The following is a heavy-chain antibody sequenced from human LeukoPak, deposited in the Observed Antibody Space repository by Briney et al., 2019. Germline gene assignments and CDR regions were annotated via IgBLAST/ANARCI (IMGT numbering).Heavy chain of an antibody. D-gene: IGHD3-3*01. V-gene: IGHV3-74*01. CDR2: INSDGSST. CDR1: GFTFSSYW. J-gene: IGHJ4*02. CDR3: ARVFGFSSGDFWSGCYTYYFDY. Sequence: GGSLRLSCAASGFTFSSYWMHWVRQAPGKGLVWVSRINSDGSSTSYADSVKGRFTISRDNAKNTLYLQMNSLRAEDTAVYYCARVFGFSSGDFWSGCYTYYFDYWGQGTLVTVSS.